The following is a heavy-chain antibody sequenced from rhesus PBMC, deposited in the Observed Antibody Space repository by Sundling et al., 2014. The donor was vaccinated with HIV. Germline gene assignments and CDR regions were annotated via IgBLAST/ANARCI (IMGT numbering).Heavy chain of an antibody. CDR3: ARDHVSGSWFYGLDS. J-gene: IGHJ6*01. Sequence: QVQLVQSGAEVKKPGSSVKVSCKASGYTFTDYYIHWVRQAPRQGLEWMGWINPYNGNTKYAQKFQGRVTMTRDTSTSTAYMELSSLRSEDTAVYYCARDHVSGSWFYGLDSWGQGVVVTVSS. CDR2: INPYNGNT. CDR1: GYTFTDYY. V-gene: IGHV1S2*01. D-gene: IGHD6-25*01.